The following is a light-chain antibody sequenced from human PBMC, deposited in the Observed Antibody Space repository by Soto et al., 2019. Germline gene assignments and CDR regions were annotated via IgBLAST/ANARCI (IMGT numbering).Light chain of an antibody. Sequence: DVVVTQSPLSLPVTLGQPASISCRSSQSLIHSDGNTYLHWFQQRPGQSPRRLIYHVSTRDSGVPDRFSGSGSGTDFTLEISRVEAEYVGFYYCMQGRHWPYTFGPGTTVDIK. CDR1: QSLIHSDGNTY. CDR3: MQGRHWPYT. CDR2: HVS. J-gene: IGKJ3*01. V-gene: IGKV2-30*02.